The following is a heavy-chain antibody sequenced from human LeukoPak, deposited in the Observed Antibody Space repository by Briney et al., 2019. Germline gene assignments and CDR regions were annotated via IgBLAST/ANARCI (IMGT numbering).Heavy chain of an antibody. CDR3: AKGVGYCSGGSCQQFDY. V-gene: IGHV3-11*01. J-gene: IGHJ4*02. Sequence: GGSLRLSCAASGFTFSDNYMSWVRQAPGKGLEWVSYISSSGSIYYADSVKGRITISRDNSKNTLYLQMNSLRAEDTAVYYCAKGVGYCSGGSCQQFDYWGQGTLVTVSS. D-gene: IGHD2-15*01. CDR2: ISSSGSI. CDR1: GFTFSDNY.